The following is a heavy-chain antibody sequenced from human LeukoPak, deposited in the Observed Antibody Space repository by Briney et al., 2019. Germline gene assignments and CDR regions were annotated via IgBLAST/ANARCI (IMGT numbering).Heavy chain of an antibody. CDR1: GGSINSYY. CDR2: IHYSGST. D-gene: IGHD6-13*01. V-gene: IGHV4-59*01. CDR3: ARRAHSSSWPSSFDY. J-gene: IGHJ4*02. Sequence: SETLSLTCTVSGGSINSYYGSWIRQPPGRGLEWIGSIHYSGSTNYNPSLRSRVTISVDKSKNQFFLKLSSVTATDTAVYYCARRAHSSSWPSSFDYWGQETLVTVSS.